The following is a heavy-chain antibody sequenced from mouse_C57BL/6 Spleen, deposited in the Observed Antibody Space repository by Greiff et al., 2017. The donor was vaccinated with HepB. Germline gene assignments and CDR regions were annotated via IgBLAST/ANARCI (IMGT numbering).Heavy chain of an antibody. CDR1: GYTFTSYN. V-gene: IGHV1-12*01. CDR2: IYPGNGDT. D-gene: IGHD2-4*01. CDR3: ARLRDYDYDGDFDY. J-gene: IGHJ2*01. Sequence: QVQLQQSGAELVRPGASVKMSCKASGYTFTSYNMHWVKQTPRQGLEWIGAIYPGNGDTSYNQKFKGKATLTVDKSSSTAYMQLSSLTSEDSAVYYCARLRDYDYDGDFDYWGQGTTLTVSS.